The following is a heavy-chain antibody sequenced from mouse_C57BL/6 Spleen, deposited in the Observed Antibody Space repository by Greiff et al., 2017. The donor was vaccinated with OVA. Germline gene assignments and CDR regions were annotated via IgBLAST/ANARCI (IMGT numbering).Heavy chain of an antibody. J-gene: IGHJ1*03. V-gene: IGHV6-6*01. D-gene: IGHD2-2*01. Sequence: EVKLMESGGGLVQPGGSMKLSCAASGFTFSDAWMDWVRQSPEKGLEWVAEIRNKANNHATYYAESVKGRFTISRDDSKSSVYLQMNSLRAEDTGIYYCTTGMVTAGYFDVWGTGTTVTVSS. CDR3: TTGMVTAGYFDV. CDR1: GFTFSDAW. CDR2: IRNKANNHAT.